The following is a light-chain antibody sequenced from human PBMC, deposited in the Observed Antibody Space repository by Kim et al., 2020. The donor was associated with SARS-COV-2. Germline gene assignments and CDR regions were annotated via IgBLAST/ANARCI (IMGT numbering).Light chain of an antibody. CDR2: YDS. CDR1: NSGIKR. J-gene: IGLJ3*02. Sequence: PGKTTRITCGGNNSGIKRVQWYQQKPGQAPVLVIYYDSDRPSGIRERFSGSNSGNTATLTISRVEAGDEADYYCQVWESSSDHRVFGGGTQLTVL. V-gene: IGLV3-21*01. CDR3: QVWESSSDHRV.